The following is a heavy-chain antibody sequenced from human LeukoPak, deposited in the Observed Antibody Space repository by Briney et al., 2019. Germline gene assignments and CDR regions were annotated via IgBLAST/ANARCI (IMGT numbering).Heavy chain of an antibody. CDR3: ATDGGGNYDILTGYDSNFDY. J-gene: IGHJ4*02. D-gene: IGHD3-9*01. Sequence: ASVKVSCKVSGYTLTELSMHWVRQAPGKGLEWMGRVDPEDGETIYAEKFQGRVTITADTSTGTAYMELSSLRSEDTAVYYCATDGGGNYDILTGYDSNFDYWGQGTLVTVSS. V-gene: IGHV1-24*01. CDR2: VDPEDGET. CDR1: GYTLTELS.